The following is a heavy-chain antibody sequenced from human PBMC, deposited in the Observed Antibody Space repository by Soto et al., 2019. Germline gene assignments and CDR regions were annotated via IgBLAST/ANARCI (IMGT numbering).Heavy chain of an antibody. J-gene: IGHJ4*02. CDR3: AREVAGSEYYFDY. CDR2: IYYSGST. CDR1: GYSINSDDY. V-gene: IGHV4-38-2*02. Sequence: PWETLSLTCTVSGYSINSDDYWGWIRQLPGKGLEWIASIYYSGSTYYNPSLKSRVTISVDTSKNQFSLKLSSVTAADTAVYYCAREVAGSEYYFDYWGQGTLVTVSS. D-gene: IGHD3-10*01.